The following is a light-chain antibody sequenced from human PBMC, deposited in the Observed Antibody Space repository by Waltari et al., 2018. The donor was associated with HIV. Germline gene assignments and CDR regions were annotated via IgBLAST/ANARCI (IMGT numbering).Light chain of an antibody. CDR1: TSDISDFIL. Sequence: HSALTQPASVSGSPGQSITISCTGPTSDISDFILVSWYQQSPGRAPKLIIFEVYSRPSGISDRFSGSKSGVTASLTISALRAEDEADYFCSSYSARGFVVFGGGTKVTVL. V-gene: IGLV2-14*01. CDR2: EVY. CDR3: SSYSARGFVV. J-gene: IGLJ3*02.